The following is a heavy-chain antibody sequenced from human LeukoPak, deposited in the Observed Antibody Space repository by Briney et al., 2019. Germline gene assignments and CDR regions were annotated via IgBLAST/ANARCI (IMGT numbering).Heavy chain of an antibody. J-gene: IGHJ6*03. V-gene: IGHV6-1*01. Sequence: SQTLSLTCAISGDSVSSNSAAWNWIRRSPSRGLEWLGRTYYRSKWYNDYAVSVKSRITINPDTSKNHFSLQLNSVTPEDTAVYYCARGPPHYMDVWGKGTTVTVSS. CDR1: GDSVSSNSAA. CDR3: ARGPPHYMDV. CDR2: TYYRSKWYN.